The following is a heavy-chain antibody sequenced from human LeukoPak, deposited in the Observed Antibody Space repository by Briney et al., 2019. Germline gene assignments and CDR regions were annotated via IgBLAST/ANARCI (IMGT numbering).Heavy chain of an antibody. D-gene: IGHD6-6*01. Sequence: GGSLRLSCAASTFTFRSYAMHWVRQAPGKGLEWVAVISYDGSNKYYADSVKGRFTISRDNSRNTLYLQMNSLRAEDTAVYYCARDDGSSPYNDYYYSYMDVWGKGTTVTVSS. CDR2: ISYDGSNK. CDR1: TFTFRSYA. J-gene: IGHJ6*03. V-gene: IGHV3-30*04. CDR3: ARDDGSSPYNDYYYSYMDV.